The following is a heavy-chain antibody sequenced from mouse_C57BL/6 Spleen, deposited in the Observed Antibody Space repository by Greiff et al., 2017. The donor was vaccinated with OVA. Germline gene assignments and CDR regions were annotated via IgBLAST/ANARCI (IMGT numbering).Heavy chain of an antibody. CDR1: GYAFSSSW. CDR2: IYPGDGDT. D-gene: IGHD4-1*01. V-gene: IGHV1-82*01. Sequence: QVQLQQSGPELVKPGASVKISCKASGYAFSSSWMNWVKQRPGKGLEWIGRIYPGDGDTNYNGKFKGKATLTADKSSSTAYMQLSSLPSEDSAVYFCARSELGKGHFDYWGQGTTLTVSS. CDR3: ARSELGKGHFDY. J-gene: IGHJ2*01.